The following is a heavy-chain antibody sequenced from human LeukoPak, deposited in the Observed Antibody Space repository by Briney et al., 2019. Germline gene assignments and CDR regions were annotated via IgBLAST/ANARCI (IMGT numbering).Heavy chain of an antibody. CDR2: IIPIFGTA. J-gene: IGHJ5*02. Sequence: GSSVKVSCKASGGTFSSYAISWVRQAPGQGLEWMGGIIPIFGTANYAQKFQGRVTITADASTSTAYMELSSLRSEDTAVYYCARGPHPNMVRGVEQYNWFDPWGQGTLVTVSS. CDR1: GGTFSSYA. V-gene: IGHV1-69*01. CDR3: ARGPHPNMVRGVEQYNWFDP. D-gene: IGHD3-10*01.